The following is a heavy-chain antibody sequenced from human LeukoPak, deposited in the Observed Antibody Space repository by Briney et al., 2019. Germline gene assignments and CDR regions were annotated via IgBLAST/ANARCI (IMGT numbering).Heavy chain of an antibody. J-gene: IGHJ4*02. CDR1: GYSFATSW. V-gene: IGHV5-51*01. D-gene: IGHD3-22*01. CDR3: ARRSSGNYHFDY. CDR2: IYPGDSDT. Sequence: GESLKISCKGSGYSFATSWIRWVRQMPGKGLEWMGLIYPGDSDTRYSPSFQAQVTMSADKSISTAYLQWSSLKASDTAMYYCARRSSGNYHFDYWGQGTLVTVSS.